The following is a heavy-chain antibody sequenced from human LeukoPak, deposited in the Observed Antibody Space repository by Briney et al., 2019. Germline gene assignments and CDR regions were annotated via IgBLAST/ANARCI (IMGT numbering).Heavy chain of an antibody. J-gene: IGHJ4*02. CDR3: AKDVKMFRGPMIMRHFDY. CDR1: GFTFTTYG. CDR2: ISFDGSEK. D-gene: IGHD3-10*01. Sequence: PGGSLRLSCAASGFTFTTYGMHWVRQPPGKGLGWVALISFDGSEKYYAESVKGRFTISRDNSKNTLYLQMNSVRVEDTALYFCAKDVKMFRGPMIMRHFDYWGQGSLVTVSS. V-gene: IGHV3-30*18.